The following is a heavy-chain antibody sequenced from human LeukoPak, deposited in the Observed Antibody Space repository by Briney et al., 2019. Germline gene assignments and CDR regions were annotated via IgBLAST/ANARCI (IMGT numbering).Heavy chain of an antibody. CDR2: INHSGGT. J-gene: IGHJ4*02. V-gene: IGHV4-34*01. D-gene: IGHD5-24*01. CDR1: GGSFSGYY. Sequence: SETLSLTCAVYGGSFSGYYWSWIRQPPGKGLEWIGEINHSGGTNYNPSLKSRVTISVDTSKNQFSLKLSSVTAADTAVYYCARVGMATRKPFDYWGQGTLVTVSS. CDR3: ARVGMATRKPFDY.